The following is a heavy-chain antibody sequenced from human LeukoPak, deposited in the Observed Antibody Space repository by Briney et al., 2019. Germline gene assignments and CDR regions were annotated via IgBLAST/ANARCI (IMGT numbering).Heavy chain of an antibody. CDR2: IRYDGSNK. Sequence: SGGSLRLSCAASGFTFSSYGMHWVRQAPGKGLEWVAFIRYDGSNKYYADSVKGRFTISRDNSKNTLYLQMNSLRAEDTAVYYCAKDTGSIVGATGPFDYWGQGTLVTVSS. CDR3: AKDTGSIVGATGPFDY. V-gene: IGHV3-30*02. D-gene: IGHD1-26*01. CDR1: GFTFSSYG. J-gene: IGHJ4*02.